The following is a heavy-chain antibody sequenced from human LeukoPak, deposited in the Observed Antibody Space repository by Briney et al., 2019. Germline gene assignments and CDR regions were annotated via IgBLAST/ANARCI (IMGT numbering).Heavy chain of an antibody. Sequence: PSQTLSLTCTVSGGSISSGSYYWSWIRQPAGKGLEWIGRIYTSGSTDYNPSLKSRVTISVDTSKNQFSLKLSSVTAADTAVYYCAREGAAAEGDYFDYWGQGTLVTVSS. CDR2: IYTSGST. CDR3: AREGAAAEGDYFDY. CDR1: GGSISSGSYY. V-gene: IGHV4-61*02. D-gene: IGHD6-13*01. J-gene: IGHJ4*02.